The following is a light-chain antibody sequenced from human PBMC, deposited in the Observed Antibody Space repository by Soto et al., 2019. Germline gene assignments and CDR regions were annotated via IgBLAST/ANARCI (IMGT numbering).Light chain of an antibody. CDR1: QSVGSN. J-gene: IGKJ2*01. Sequence: EIVMTQSPATLSVSPGERATLSCRASQSVGSNLAWYQQKPGQAPRLLIYDASTRATGIPARFSGSGSGTEFTLTISSLQSEDFAVYYCQHFDNWPYTFGQGTKLEIK. CDR3: QHFDNWPYT. CDR2: DAS. V-gene: IGKV3-15*01.